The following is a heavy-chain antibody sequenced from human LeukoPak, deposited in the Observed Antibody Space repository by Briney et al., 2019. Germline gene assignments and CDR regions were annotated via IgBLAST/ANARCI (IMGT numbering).Heavy chain of an antibody. Sequence: GGSLRLSCAASGFTFSSYAMSWVRQAPGKGLEWVSAISGSGGSTYYADSLKGRFTISRDSSKNTVYLQMNSLRAEDTGVYYCARDLGYSSAYWGQGTLVTVSS. CDR1: GFTFSSYA. V-gene: IGHV3-23*01. J-gene: IGHJ4*02. CDR3: ARDLGYSSAY. CDR2: ISGSGGST. D-gene: IGHD6-19*01.